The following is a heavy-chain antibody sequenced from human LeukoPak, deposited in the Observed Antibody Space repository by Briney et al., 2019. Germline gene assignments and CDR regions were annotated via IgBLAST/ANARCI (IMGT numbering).Heavy chain of an antibody. CDR1: GFTFSSYA. CDR3: AREMSPRITIFGIPDY. V-gene: IGHV3-30-3*01. CDR2: ISFDGSNK. J-gene: IGHJ4*02. D-gene: IGHD3-3*01. Sequence: PGRSLRLSCAASGFTFSSYAMHWVRQAPGKGLEWVAVISFDGSNKYYADSVKGRFTISRDNSKNTLYLQMNSLKTEDAAVYYCAREMSPRITIFGIPDYWGQGTLVTVSS.